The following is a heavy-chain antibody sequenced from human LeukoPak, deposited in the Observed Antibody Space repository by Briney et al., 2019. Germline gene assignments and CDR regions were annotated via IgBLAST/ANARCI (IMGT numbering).Heavy chain of an antibody. J-gene: IGHJ3*02. CDR2: IIPILGIA. Sequence: SVKVSCKASGGTFSSYAISWVRQAPGQGLEWMGRIIPILGIANYAQKFQGRVTITADKSTSTVYMELSSLRSEDTAVYYCAAPRGKGAFDIWGQGTMVTVSS. CDR1: GGTFSSYA. V-gene: IGHV1-69*04. CDR3: AAPRGKGAFDI. D-gene: IGHD1-14*01.